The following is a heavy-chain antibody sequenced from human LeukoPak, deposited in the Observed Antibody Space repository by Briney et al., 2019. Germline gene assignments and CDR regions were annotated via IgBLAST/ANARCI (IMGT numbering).Heavy chain of an antibody. CDR1: GFTFSSYS. V-gene: IGHV3-21*01. J-gene: IGHJ4*02. Sequence: GGSLRLSCAASGFTFSSYSMNWVRQAPGKGLEWVSSISSSSSYIYYADSVEGRFTISRDNAKNSLYLQMNSLRAEDTAVYYCASGYYDFWSGQGDYWGQGTLVTVSS. D-gene: IGHD3-3*01. CDR3: ASGYYDFWSGQGDY. CDR2: ISSSSSYI.